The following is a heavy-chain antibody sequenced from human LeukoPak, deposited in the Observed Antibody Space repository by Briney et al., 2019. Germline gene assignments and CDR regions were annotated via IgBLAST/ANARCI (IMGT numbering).Heavy chain of an antibody. Sequence: SETLSLTCAVSGGSISSGGYSWSWIRQPPGKGLEWIGYIYHSGSTYYNPSLKSQVTISVDRSKNQFSLKLSSVTAADTAVYYCDRGARDYYDILTGHDAFDIWGQGTMVTVSS. CDR3: DRGARDYYDILTGHDAFDI. CDR2: IYHSGST. D-gene: IGHD3-9*01. V-gene: IGHV4-30-2*01. J-gene: IGHJ3*02. CDR1: GGSISSGGYS.